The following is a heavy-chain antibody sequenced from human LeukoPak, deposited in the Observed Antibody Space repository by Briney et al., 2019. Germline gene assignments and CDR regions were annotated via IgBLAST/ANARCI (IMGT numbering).Heavy chain of an antibody. CDR3: ARQSRDGSNTRGYFFDY. J-gene: IGHJ4*02. CDR2: TNTADSHT. Sequence: GEPLKISCQVSGYIFTNYWIGWVRQMPGKGLESMGITNTADSHTTYSPSFQGQVIISVDKSISTVYLHWSSLKASDTAIYYCARQSRDGSNTRGYFFDYWGQGTLVRVFS. V-gene: IGHV5-51*01. D-gene: IGHD3-10*01. CDR1: GYIFTNYW.